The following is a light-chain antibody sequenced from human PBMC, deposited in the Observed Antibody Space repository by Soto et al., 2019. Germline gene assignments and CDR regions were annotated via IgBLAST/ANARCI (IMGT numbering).Light chain of an antibody. CDR2: DVS. Sequence: QSALTQPRSVSGSPGQSVTISCTGTSSDVGGYNYVSWYQQHPGKAPKLMIYDVSKRPSGVPDRFSGSKSGNTASLTISGLQAEDEADYYCCSYAGRYRTVFGGGTKVTVL. J-gene: IGLJ2*01. V-gene: IGLV2-11*01. CDR3: CSYAGRYRTV. CDR1: SSDVGGYNY.